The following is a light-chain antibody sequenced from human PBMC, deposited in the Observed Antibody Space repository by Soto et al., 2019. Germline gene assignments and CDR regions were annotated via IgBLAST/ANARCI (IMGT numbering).Light chain of an antibody. J-gene: IGLJ1*01. CDR2: GNS. V-gene: IGLV1-40*01. CDR3: QSYDSSLSGYG. CDR1: SSNIGAGYD. Sequence: QSVLTQPPSVSGAPGQRVTIPSTRSSSNIGAGYDVHWYQQLPGTAPKLLIYGNSNRPSGVPDRFSGSKSGTSASLAITGLQAEDEADYYCQSYDSSLSGYGFGTGTKVTVL.